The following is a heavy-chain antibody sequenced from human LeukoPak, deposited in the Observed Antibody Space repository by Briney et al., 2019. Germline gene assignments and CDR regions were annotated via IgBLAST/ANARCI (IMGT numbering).Heavy chain of an antibody. CDR2: ISGHNGNT. J-gene: IGHJ4*02. CDR1: GYSFDKFG. D-gene: IGHD4-17*01. CDR3: VRVGSAYGDPLEFDF. Sequence: GASVKVSCKASGYSFDKFGISWVRQAPGRGLEWMGWISGHNGNTDSAQKFQDRVTMTTDNSMTTAYLELRSPRSDDTAVYFCVRVGSAYGDPLEFDFWGQGTLVTVSS. V-gene: IGHV1-18*01.